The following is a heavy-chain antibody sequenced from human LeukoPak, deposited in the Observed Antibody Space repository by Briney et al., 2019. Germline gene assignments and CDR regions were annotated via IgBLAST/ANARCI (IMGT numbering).Heavy chain of an antibody. J-gene: IGHJ6*03. V-gene: IGHV4-34*01. CDR2: INNSGNT. Sequence: SETLSLTCGVSGGSFSGYYWTWIRQLPGKGLEWMGEINNSGNTIYNPSLKSRVTISIDTSKNQISLNMRSVTAADTAVYYCARGRNWETFYHYCMDVWGNGTTVTVSS. CDR3: ARGRNWETFYHYCMDV. D-gene: IGHD1-14*01. CDR1: GGSFSGYY.